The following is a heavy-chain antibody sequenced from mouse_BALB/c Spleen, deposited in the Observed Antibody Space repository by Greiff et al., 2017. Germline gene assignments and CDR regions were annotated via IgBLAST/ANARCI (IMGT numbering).Heavy chain of an antibody. J-gene: IGHJ4*01. D-gene: IGHD3-3*01. Sequence: EVQRVESGGGLVQPTGSLILSCAASGFTFNTYAMHWVCRAPGEGLEWGARIRSNSNDYATYYADSLKDRFTIARDYSHSMLYLQMNNLKTEDTAMYYCVRERGPYVFHGNYAMDYWGQGTSVTVSS. CDR1: GFTFNTYA. V-gene: IGHV10-3*03. CDR2: IRSNSNDYAT. CDR3: VRERGPYVFHGNYAMDY.